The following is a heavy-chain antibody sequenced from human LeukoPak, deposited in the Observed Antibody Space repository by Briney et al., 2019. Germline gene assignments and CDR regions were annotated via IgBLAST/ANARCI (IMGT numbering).Heavy chain of an antibody. Sequence: ASVKVSFKASGYTFTSYGISWVRQAPGQGLEWMGWISAYNGNTNYAQKLQGRVTMTTDTSTSTAYMELRSLRSDDTAVYYCARDRVTTRVHYYYYYGMDVWGQGTTVTVSS. J-gene: IGHJ6*02. D-gene: IGHD4-17*01. CDR1: GYTFTSYG. V-gene: IGHV1-18*01. CDR3: ARDRVTTRVHYYYYYGMDV. CDR2: ISAYNGNT.